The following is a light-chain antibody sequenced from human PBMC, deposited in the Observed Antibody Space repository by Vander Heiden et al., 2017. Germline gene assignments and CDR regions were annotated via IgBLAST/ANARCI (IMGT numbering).Light chain of an antibody. CDR1: RDVSSS. CDR2: AAS. J-gene: IGKJ4*01. Sequence: DIQLTQSPSFLSAFVGDDVATTCRPGRDVSSSLAWYQQKPGKAPKLLISAASTSQSGVPTRFSGGGSGTEFTPTISSLQPEDYATYYCQQLVSYPRTFGGGTKVEIK. CDR3: QQLVSYPRT. V-gene: IGKV1-9*01.